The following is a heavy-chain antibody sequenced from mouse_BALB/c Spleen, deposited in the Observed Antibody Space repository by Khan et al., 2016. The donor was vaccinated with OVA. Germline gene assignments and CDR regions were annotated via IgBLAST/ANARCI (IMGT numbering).Heavy chain of an antibody. Sequence: VQLQQSGPGLVKPSQSLSLTCTVAGYSITSDYAWNWIRQFPGNKLEWMGYISYSGSTSYHPSLKSRISITRDTSKNQFFLQLNSVTTEDTATYYCARGRTYWGQGTSVTVSS. J-gene: IGHJ4*01. V-gene: IGHV3-2*02. CDR2: ISYSGST. CDR3: ARGRTY. CDR1: GYSITSDYA.